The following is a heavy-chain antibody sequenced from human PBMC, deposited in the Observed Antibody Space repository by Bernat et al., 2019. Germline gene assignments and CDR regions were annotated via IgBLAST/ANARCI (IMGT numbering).Heavy chain of an antibody. J-gene: IGHJ6*02. CDR3: ARDPTDYDILTASRENSAYGMDV. CDR2: INHSGST. Sequence: QVQLQQWGAGLLKPSETLSLTCAVYGGSFSGYYWSWIRQPPGKGLEWIGEINHSGSTNYNPSLKSRVTISVDTSKNQFSLKLSSVTAADTAVYYCARDPTDYDILTASRENSAYGMDVWGQGTTVTVSS. V-gene: IGHV4-34*01. D-gene: IGHD3-9*01. CDR1: GGSFSGYY.